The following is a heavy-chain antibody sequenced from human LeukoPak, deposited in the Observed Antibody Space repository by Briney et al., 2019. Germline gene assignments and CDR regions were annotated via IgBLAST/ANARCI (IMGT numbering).Heavy chain of an antibody. J-gene: IGHJ4*02. V-gene: IGHV3-7*01. CDR1: GFTFSSYW. CDR2: IKQDGSEK. D-gene: IGHD3-10*01. Sequence: GGSLRLSCAASGFTFSSYWMSWVRQAPGKGLEWVANIKQDGSEKYYVDSVKGRFTISRDNSKNTLYLQMNSLRGEDTAVYYCAKDLYYCGSGSYYNAGNWGQGALVNVSS. CDR3: AKDLYYCGSGSYYNAGN.